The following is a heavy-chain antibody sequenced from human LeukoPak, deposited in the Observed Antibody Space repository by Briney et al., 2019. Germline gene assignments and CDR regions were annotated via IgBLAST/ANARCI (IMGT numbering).Heavy chain of an antibody. D-gene: IGHD7-27*01. J-gene: IGHJ6*03. CDR1: GYTFTSYY. Sequence: ASVKVSCKASGYTFTSYYINWVRQATGQGLEWMGWMNPNSGNTGYAQKFQGRVTMTRNTSISTAYMELSSLRSEDTAVYYCARATGDLYYYYYYYMDVWGKGTTVTVSS. V-gene: IGHV1-8*01. CDR2: MNPNSGNT. CDR3: ARATGDLYYYYYYYMDV.